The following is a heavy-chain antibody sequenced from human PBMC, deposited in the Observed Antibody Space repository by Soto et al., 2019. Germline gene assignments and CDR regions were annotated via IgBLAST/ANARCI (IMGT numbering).Heavy chain of an antibody. D-gene: IGHD6-6*01. J-gene: IGHJ6*03. CDR1: GFTLSGYA. CDR2: ISSNGVGT. Sequence: EVQLAESGGGLAQPGGSLRLSCAASGFTLSGYAMDWVRQAPGKGLEYVSGISSNGVGTYYAKSVQGRFTTSRDNSKNTVYLQMGSLRPEDMAVYYCARRARPDFYYMDVWGKGTTVTVSS. V-gene: IGHV3-64*01. CDR3: ARRARPDFYYMDV.